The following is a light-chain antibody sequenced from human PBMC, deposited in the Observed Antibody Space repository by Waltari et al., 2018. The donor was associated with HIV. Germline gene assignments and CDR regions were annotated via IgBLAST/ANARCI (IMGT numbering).Light chain of an antibody. J-gene: IGLJ2*01. CDR1: TSDVGGYNN. CDR2: EVT. CDR3: SSYTPTSTVV. V-gene: IGLV2-14*01. Sequence: QSALTQPASVSGSPGQSIPLSCIGTTSDVGGYNNVPWYQQHPGKAPKHLIYEVTNRPSGIANRFSGSKSGNTASLTISGLQAEDEADYYCSSYTPTSTVVFGGGTKLTVL.